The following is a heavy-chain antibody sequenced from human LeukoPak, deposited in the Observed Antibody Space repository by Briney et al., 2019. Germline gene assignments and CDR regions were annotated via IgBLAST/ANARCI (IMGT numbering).Heavy chain of an antibody. J-gene: IGHJ3*02. CDR1: GGTFSSYA. Sequence: ASVKVSCKASGGTFSSYAINWVRQATGQGLEWMGWINPNSGGTNYAQKFQGRVTMTRDTSISTAYMELSRLRSDDTAVYYCARAPRAFGDDAFDIWGQGTMVTVSS. D-gene: IGHD3-10*01. CDR3: ARAPRAFGDDAFDI. CDR2: INPNSGGT. V-gene: IGHV1-2*02.